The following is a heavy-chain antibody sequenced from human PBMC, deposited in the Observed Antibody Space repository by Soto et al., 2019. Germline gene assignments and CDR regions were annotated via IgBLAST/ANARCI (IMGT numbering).Heavy chain of an antibody. J-gene: IGHJ5*02. CDR1: GYIFSDYY. D-gene: IGHD3-3*01. CDR2: INPKSGAA. CDR3: ARVRMTILGVAMGNTWFGP. Sequence: QVQLVQSGAEVKKPGASVKVSCKAAGYIFSDYYIHWVRQAPGQGLEWMGWINPKSGAADYAQKFQGRVPMTRDTSISTVYMDLSRLRTDDTAVYYCARVRMTILGVAMGNTWFGPWGQGTLVTVSS. V-gene: IGHV1-2*02.